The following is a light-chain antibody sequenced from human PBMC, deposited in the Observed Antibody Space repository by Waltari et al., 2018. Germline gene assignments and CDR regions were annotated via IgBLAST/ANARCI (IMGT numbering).Light chain of an antibody. CDR2: GAS. CDR1: QSINTY. Sequence: DILMTQSPSTLSASVGDRVTITCRASQSINTYLAWYQQKPGKAPKLLIYGASTLESGVPGRFSGTGSGTEFTLTISSLQPDDFAPYYCQRYNSYANTFGQGTKVDIK. V-gene: IGKV1-5*01. CDR3: QRYNSYANT. J-gene: IGKJ2*01.